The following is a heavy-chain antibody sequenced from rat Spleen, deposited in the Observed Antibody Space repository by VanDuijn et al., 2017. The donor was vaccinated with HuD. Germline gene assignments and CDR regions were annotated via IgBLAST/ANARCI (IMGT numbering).Heavy chain of an antibody. D-gene: IGHD1-10*01. CDR2: IWGGGST. Sequence: QVHLKESGPGLMQPSETLSLTCTVSGFSLTVNGVGWVRQPLGKGLVWMGTIWGGGSTNYHSAVQSRLSISRDTSKSQVFLKMNSLQTEDTAIYYCTRGWNNPFDYWGQGVMVTVSS. V-gene: IGHV2-72*01. CDR1: GFSLTVNG. J-gene: IGHJ2*01. CDR3: TRGWNNPFDY.